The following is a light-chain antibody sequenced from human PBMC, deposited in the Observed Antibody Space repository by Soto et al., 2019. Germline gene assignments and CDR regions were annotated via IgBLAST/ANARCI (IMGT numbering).Light chain of an antibody. V-gene: IGLV2-8*01. Sequence: QSALTQPPSASGSPGQSVTISCTGTSSDVGGYNDVSWYQQPPGKAPKLMIYEVSKQPSGVPDRFSGSKSGNTDSLTVSGLQAEDEADYYCSSYAGSTKWVFGGGTKLTVL. J-gene: IGLJ3*02. CDR3: SSYAGSTKWV. CDR2: EVS. CDR1: SSDVGGYND.